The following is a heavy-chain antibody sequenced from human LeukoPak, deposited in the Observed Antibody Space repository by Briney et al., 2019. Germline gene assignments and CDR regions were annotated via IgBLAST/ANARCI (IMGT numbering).Heavy chain of an antibody. D-gene: IGHD5-24*01. CDR2: ISYDGSNK. CDR3: AKVGEMATTTYYFDY. V-gene: IGHV3-30*18. CDR1: GFTFSSYS. Sequence: GGSLRLSCAASGFTFSSYSMHWVRRAPGKGLEWVAVISYDGSNKYYADSVKGRFTISRDNSKNTLYLQMNSLRAEDTAVYYCAKVGEMATTTYYFDYWGQGTLVTVSS. J-gene: IGHJ4*02.